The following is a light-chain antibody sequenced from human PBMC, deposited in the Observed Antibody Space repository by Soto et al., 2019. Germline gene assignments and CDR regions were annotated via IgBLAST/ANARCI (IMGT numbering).Light chain of an antibody. J-gene: IGKJ1*01. CDR3: QQYNNWPGWA. CDR2: GAS. Sequence: EIVMTQSPVTLSVSPGERVTLSCRASQSISHNLAWYQQKPGQAPRLLIYGASTRATGIPARFSGSGSGTEFTLTISSLQSEDFAIYYCQQYNNWPGWAFGQGTKVEIK. CDR1: QSISHN. V-gene: IGKV3-15*01.